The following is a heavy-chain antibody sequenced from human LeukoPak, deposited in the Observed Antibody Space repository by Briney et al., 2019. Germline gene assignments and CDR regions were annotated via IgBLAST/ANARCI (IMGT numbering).Heavy chain of an antibody. J-gene: IGHJ6*02. V-gene: IGHV3-23*01. CDR3: ATYDFWSGYPPYYYYYGMDV. CDR2: ISGSGGST. D-gene: IGHD3-3*01. CDR1: GFTFSSYA. Sequence: GGSLRLSCAASGFTFSSYAMSWVRQAPGKGLEWVSLISGSGGSTYYADSVKGRFTISRDNSKNTLYLQMNSLRAEDTAVYYCATYDFWSGYPPYYYYYGMDVWGQGTTVTVSS.